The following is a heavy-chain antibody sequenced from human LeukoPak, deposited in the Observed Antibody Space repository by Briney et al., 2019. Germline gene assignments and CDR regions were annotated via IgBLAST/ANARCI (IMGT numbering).Heavy chain of an antibody. CDR3: ARAYCSSTSCPWAFDY. CDR2: IYHSGST. J-gene: IGHJ4*02. D-gene: IGHD2-2*01. Sequence: SETLSLTCAVSGGSISSGGYSWSWIRQPPGKGLEWIGYIYHSGSTYYNPSLKSRVTISVDRSKNQFSLKLSSVTAADTAVYYCARAYCSSTSCPWAFDYWGQGTLVTVSS. CDR1: GGSISSGGYS. V-gene: IGHV4-30-2*01.